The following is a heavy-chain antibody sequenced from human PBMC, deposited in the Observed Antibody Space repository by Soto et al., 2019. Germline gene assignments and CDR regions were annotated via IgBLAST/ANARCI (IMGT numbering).Heavy chain of an antibody. V-gene: IGHV1-18*01. CDR3: ARALGYSGYAGMDV. Sequence: QVQLVQSGGEVKKPGASVKVSCKASGYTFTIYGINWVRQAPGQGLEWMGWISPDNGNTNYAQKLQGRVTMTTDPSTSPAYMELTSLSSADTAVYYCARALGYSGYAGMDVWGQGTTVTVSS. CDR1: GYTFTIYG. J-gene: IGHJ6*02. D-gene: IGHD5-12*01. CDR2: ISPDNGNT.